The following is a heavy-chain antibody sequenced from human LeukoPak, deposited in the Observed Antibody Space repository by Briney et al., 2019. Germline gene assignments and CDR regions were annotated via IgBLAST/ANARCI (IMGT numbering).Heavy chain of an antibody. D-gene: IGHD3-22*01. CDR1: GHTFIDHY. CDR2: INPNIGDT. CDR3: ARAGHNSDSGGYDY. Sequence: ASVKVSCKASGHTFIDHYIHWVRQAPGQGLESMGWINPNIGDTNYAQKFQGRVTMTRDTSSSTAYMELSRLRSDDTAVYYCARAGHNSDSGGYDYWGQGTLVTVSS. J-gene: IGHJ4*02. V-gene: IGHV1-2*02.